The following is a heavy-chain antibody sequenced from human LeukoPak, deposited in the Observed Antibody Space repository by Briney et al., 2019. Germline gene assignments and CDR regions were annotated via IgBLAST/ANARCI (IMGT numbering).Heavy chain of an antibody. V-gene: IGHV3-33*01. Sequence: GGSLRLSCAASGFTFSAYDMHWVRQAPGKGLEWVAIIWYDGTNQYYADSVKGRFTISRDNSTNTLYLQMNSLRAEDTAVYYCVRDWSSTSFDYWGQGTLVTVSS. CDR2: IWYDGTNQ. J-gene: IGHJ4*02. D-gene: IGHD2-2*01. CDR3: VRDWSSTSFDY. CDR1: GFTFSAYD.